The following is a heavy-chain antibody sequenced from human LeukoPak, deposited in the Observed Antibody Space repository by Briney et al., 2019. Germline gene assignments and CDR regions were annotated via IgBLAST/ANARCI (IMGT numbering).Heavy chain of an antibody. CDR3: ARDLVTYYDFWSAYSTFGY. J-gene: IGHJ4*02. V-gene: IGHV1-18*01. Sequence: ASVKVSCKASGYTFTSYGITWVRRAPGQGLEWMGWISVYNGDTNYAQKLQGRVTMTTDTSTSTAYMELRSLRSDDTAVYYCARDLVTYYDFWSAYSTFGYWGQGTLVTVSS. CDR2: ISVYNGDT. D-gene: IGHD3-3*01. CDR1: GYTFTSYG.